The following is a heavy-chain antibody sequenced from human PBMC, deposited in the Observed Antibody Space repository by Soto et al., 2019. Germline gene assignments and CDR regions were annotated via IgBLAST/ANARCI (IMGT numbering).Heavy chain of an antibody. J-gene: IGHJ4*02. Sequence: ENLSHTCTVSGGYLRTYNWRWIRQHPWKGLDWIGYNYYRGKTDYNPSLKSRVTRSIDTSTNQFALKMSSVTAADTAVYYCASETPVAGTSYFAASGWRAPVTVTS. CDR1: GGYLRTYN. V-gene: IGHV4-59*01. CDR2: NYYRGKT. D-gene: IGHD6-19*01. CDR3: ASETPVAGTSYFAA.